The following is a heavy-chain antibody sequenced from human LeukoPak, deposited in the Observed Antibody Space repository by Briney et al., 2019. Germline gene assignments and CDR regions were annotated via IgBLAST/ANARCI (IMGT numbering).Heavy chain of an antibody. CDR1: GGSISSGDYY. J-gene: IGHJ6*03. CDR3: SRDRPTTYYYYHMDV. Sequence: SETLSLTCTVSGGSISSGDYYWSWIRQPPGKGLEWIGHIYHSGTTNYNPSLKSRVTISVDTSNNQFSLKLSSVTAADTAVYYCSRDRPTTYYYYHMDVWGKGTTVTVSS. D-gene: IGHD5-12*01. V-gene: IGHV4-61*08. CDR2: IYHSGTT.